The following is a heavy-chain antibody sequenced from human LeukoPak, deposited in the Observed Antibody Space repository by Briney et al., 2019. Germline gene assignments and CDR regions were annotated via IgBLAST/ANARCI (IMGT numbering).Heavy chain of an antibody. CDR2: IYSGGFT. CDR3: ARGRVGPYPGTYY. D-gene: IGHD1-26*01. V-gene: IGHV3-66*01. Sequence: GGSLRLSYAASGVTVSSNYLSWVRQAPGMGLEWVSVIYSGGFTYYADSVKGRFTISRDNSKNTLYLQMNSLRGEDTAVYYCARGRVGPYPGTYYWGQGTLVTVSS. J-gene: IGHJ4*02. CDR1: GVTVSSNY.